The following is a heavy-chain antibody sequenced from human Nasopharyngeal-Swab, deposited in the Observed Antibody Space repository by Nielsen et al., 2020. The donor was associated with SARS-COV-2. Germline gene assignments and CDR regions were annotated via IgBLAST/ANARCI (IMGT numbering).Heavy chain of an antibody. Sequence: AETLSLTCTVSGGSISSSSYYWGWIRKPPGKGLERIGSIYYSGSTYYNPSLKSRVTISVDTSKNQFSLKLSSVTAADTAVYYCARERGRGGIWNYYYYYMDVWGKGTTVTVSS. V-gene: IGHV4-39*07. J-gene: IGHJ6*03. D-gene: IGHD3-10*01. CDR2: IYYSGST. CDR1: GGSISSSSYY. CDR3: ARERGRGGIWNYYYYYMDV.